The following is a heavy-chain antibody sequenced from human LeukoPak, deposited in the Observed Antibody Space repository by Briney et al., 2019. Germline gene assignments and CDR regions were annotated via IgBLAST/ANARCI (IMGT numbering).Heavy chain of an antibody. CDR3: ARGGEVGYYDSSGYTNWFDP. CDR2: IIPIFGTA. J-gene: IGHJ5*02. Sequence: SVKVSCKASGGTFSSYAISWVRQAPGQGLEWMGGIIPIFGTANYAQKFQGRVTITADESTSTAYMELSSLRSEDTAVYYCARGGEVGYYDSSGYTNWFDPWGQGTLVTVSS. D-gene: IGHD3-22*01. V-gene: IGHV1-69*13. CDR1: GGTFSSYA.